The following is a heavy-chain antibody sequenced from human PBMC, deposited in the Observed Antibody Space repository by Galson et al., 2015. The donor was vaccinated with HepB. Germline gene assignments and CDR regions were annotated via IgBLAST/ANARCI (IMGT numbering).Heavy chain of an antibody. J-gene: IGHJ4*02. CDR3: AHRKKWGVIEYCFDY. Sequence: PALVKPTQTLTLTCTFSGFSLSTSGVGVGWIRQPPGKALEWLALIYWDDDKRYSPSLKSRLTITKATSKNQVVLTMTNMDPVDTATYYCAHRKKWGVIEYCFDYWGQGTLVTVSS. CDR2: IYWDDDK. D-gene: IGHD1-26*01. V-gene: IGHV2-5*02. CDR1: GFSLSTSGVG.